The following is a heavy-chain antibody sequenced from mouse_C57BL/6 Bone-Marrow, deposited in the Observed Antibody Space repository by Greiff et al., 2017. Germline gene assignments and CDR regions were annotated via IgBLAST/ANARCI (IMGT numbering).Heavy chain of an antibody. J-gene: IGHJ3*01. CDR1: GYTFTSYW. CDR3: ASYDCSSYPAWFAY. CDR2: ITPSSGYT. D-gene: IGHD1-1*01. Sequence: VQLQQSGAELAKPGASVKLSCKASGYTFTSYWMHWVKQRPGQGLEWIGYITPSSGYTKYNQKFKDKATLTADKSSSTAYMQLSSLTYEDSAVYYGASYDCSSYPAWFAYWGQGTLVTVSA. V-gene: IGHV1-7*01.